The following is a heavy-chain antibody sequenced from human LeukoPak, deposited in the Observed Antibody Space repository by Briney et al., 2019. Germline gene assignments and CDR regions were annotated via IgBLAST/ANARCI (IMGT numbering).Heavy chain of an antibody. V-gene: IGHV1-46*01. D-gene: IGHD3-22*01. CDR3: ARALQYYYDSSGYYDIYYYGMDV. J-gene: IGHJ6*02. CDR2: INPSGGST. CDR1: GYTFTSYY. Sequence: ASVKVSCKASGYTFTSYYMHWVRQAPGQGLEWMGIINPSGGSTSYAQKFQGRVTMTRDTSTSTVYMELRSLRSDDTAVYYCARALQYYYDSSGYYDIYYYGMDVWGQGTTVTVPS.